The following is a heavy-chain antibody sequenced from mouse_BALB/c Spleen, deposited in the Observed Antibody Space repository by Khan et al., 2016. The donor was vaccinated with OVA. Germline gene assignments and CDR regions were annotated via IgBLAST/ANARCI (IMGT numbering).Heavy chain of an antibody. V-gene: IGHV1-9*01. CDR2: ILPGNGSI. J-gene: IGHJ1*01. Sequence: QVQLKQSGAELMKPGASVKISCKATGYTFSNYWIEWVKQRPGHGLEWIGEILPGNGSIHYNEKFNDKATFTADTSSNIAYMQLSSLTSEDSAVYFCARYGNYWYFDVWGAGTTVTVSS. D-gene: IGHD2-1*01. CDR3: ARYGNYWYFDV. CDR1: GYTFSNYW.